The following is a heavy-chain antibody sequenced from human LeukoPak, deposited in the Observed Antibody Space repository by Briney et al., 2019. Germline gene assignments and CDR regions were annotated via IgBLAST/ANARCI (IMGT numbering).Heavy chain of an antibody. D-gene: IGHD3-9*01. J-gene: IGHJ4*02. CDR2: INQISSHI. CDR3: ARDATQYLRYGYFDY. CDR1: GFTFSSYA. Sequence: GRSLRLSCAASGFTFSSYAMHWVRQAPWKGLEWVSAINQISSHIYYAESVRGRFSISRDNAKNSVYLQMNSLRAEDTAIYYCARDATQYLRYGYFDYWGPGILVTVSS. V-gene: IGHV3-21*01.